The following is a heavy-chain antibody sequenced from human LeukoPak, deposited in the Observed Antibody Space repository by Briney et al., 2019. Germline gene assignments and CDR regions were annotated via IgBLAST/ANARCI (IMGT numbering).Heavy chain of an antibody. CDR3: AHKMTGDYFDY. D-gene: IGHD3-10*01. CDR1: GFSLSTSAVA. Sequence: KESGPTLVKPTQTLTLTCTFSGFSLSTSAVAVGWIRQPPGKALEWLALIYWSDDKRCSPSLKSGLTITKDTSKNQVVLTMTNMDPVDTATYYCAHKMTGDYFDYWGQGTLVTVSS. CDR2: IYWSDDK. J-gene: IGHJ4*02. V-gene: IGHV2-5*01.